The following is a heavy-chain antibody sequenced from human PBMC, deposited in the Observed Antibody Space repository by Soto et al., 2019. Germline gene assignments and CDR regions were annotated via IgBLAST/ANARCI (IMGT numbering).Heavy chain of an antibody. CDR1: VFTFSSYA. V-gene: IGHV3-23*01. Sequence: GGSLRLSCAASVFTFSSYAMSWVRQAPGKGLEWVSAITDSGGDTYYADSVKGRFTLSRDNSKNTLYLEMNSLRAEDTAVYYCAKGSGPYRPYYFDYWGQGTLVTVSS. CDR3: AKGSGPYRPYYFDY. D-gene: IGHD6-25*01. J-gene: IGHJ4*02. CDR2: ITDSGGDT.